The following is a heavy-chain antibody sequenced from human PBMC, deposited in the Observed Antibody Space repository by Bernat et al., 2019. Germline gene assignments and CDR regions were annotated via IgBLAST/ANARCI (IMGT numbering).Heavy chain of an antibody. V-gene: IGHV3-30*18. J-gene: IGHJ4*02. CDR1: GFTFSSYG. CDR3: AKDSSFDY. Sequence: QVQLVESGGGVVQPGRSLRLSCAAPGFTFSSYGMHWVRQAPGKGLEWVAVISYDGSNKYYADSVKGRFTISRDNSKNTLYLQMNSLRAEDTAVYYCAKDSSFDYWGQGTLVTVSS. CDR2: ISYDGSNK. D-gene: IGHD6-13*01.